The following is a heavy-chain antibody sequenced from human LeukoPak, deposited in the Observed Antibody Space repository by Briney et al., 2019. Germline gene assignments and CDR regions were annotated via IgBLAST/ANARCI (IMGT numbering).Heavy chain of an antibody. CDR2: IYYSGGT. Sequence: SETLSLTCTVSGGSISSGDYYWSWIRQPPGKGLEWIGYIYYSGGTYYNPSLKSRVTISVDTSKNQFSLKLSSVTAAGTAVYYCARAVRGVLLFFDYWGQGTLVTVSS. V-gene: IGHV4-30-4*01. D-gene: IGHD3-10*01. CDR3: ARAVRGVLLFFDY. CDR1: GGSISSGDYY. J-gene: IGHJ4*02.